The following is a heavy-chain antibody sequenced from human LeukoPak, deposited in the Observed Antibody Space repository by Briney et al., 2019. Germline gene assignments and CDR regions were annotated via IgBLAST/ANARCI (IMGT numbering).Heavy chain of an antibody. D-gene: IGHD2-2*01. J-gene: IGHJ4*02. V-gene: IGHV3-33*01. Sequence: GGSLRLSCAASGFTFSSYGVHWVRQAPGKGLEWVAVIWYDGSNKYYADSVKGRFTISRDNSKNTLYLQMNSLRAEDTAVYYCARDAYGYCSSTSCFRYFDYWGQGTLVTVSS. CDR1: GFTFSSYG. CDR2: IWYDGSNK. CDR3: ARDAYGYCSSTSCFRYFDY.